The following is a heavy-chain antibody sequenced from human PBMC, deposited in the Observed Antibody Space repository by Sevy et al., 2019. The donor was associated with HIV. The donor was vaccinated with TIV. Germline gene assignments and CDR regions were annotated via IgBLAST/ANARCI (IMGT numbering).Heavy chain of an antibody. CDR2: MNPNSDNT. CDR1: GYTFTSYD. J-gene: IGHJ6*02. V-gene: IGHV1-8*01. CDR3: ARFLSTSYYYYYAMDV. Sequence: ASVKVSCRASGYTFTSYDINWERQATGQGLEWMGWMNPNSDNTGYAQKFQGRVTMTRNTSISTAYMELSSLRSEDTAVYYCARFLSTSYYYYYAMDVWGQGTTVTVSS. D-gene: IGHD2-2*01.